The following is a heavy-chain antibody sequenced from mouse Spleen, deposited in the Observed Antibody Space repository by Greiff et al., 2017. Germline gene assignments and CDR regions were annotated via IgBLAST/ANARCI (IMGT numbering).Heavy chain of an antibody. CDR1: GFSLTSYG. D-gene: IGHD2-14*01. V-gene: IGHV2-6*02. CDR3: ARDGNYRYDLDYYAMDY. Sequence: QVHVKQSGPGLVAPSQSLSITCTVSGFSLTSYGVHWVRQPPGKGLEWLVVIWSDGSTTYNSALKSRLSISKDNSKSQVFLKMNSLQTDDTAMYYCARDGNYRYDLDYYAMDYWGQGTSVTVSS. CDR2: IWSDGST. J-gene: IGHJ4*01.